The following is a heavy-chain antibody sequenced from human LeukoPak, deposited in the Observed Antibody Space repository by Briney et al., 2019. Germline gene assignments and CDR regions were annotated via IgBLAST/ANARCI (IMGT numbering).Heavy chain of an antibody. D-gene: IGHD4-17*01. CDR3: ARDGVGVTTNLVYYYMDV. CDR2: IYHSGST. CDR1: GYSISSGYY. Sequence: SETLSLTCTVSGYSISSGYYWGWIRQPPGKGLEWIGSIYHSGSTYYNPSLKSRVTISVDTSKNQFSLKLSSVTAADTAVYYCARDGVGVTTNLVYYYMDVWGKGTTLTVSS. J-gene: IGHJ6*03. V-gene: IGHV4-38-2*02.